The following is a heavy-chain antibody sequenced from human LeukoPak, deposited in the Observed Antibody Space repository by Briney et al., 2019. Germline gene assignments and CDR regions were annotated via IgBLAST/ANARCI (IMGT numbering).Heavy chain of an antibody. CDR2: INPNSGGT. J-gene: IGHJ4*02. V-gene: IGHV1-2*02. CDR1: GYTFTGYY. Sequence: ASVTVSCKASGYTFTGYYMHWVRQAPGQGLEWMGWINPNSGGTNYAQKFQGRVTMTRDTSISTAYMELSRLRSDDTAVYYCARDGYGSGSPLQYWGQGTLVTVSS. D-gene: IGHD3-10*01. CDR3: ARDGYGSGSPLQY.